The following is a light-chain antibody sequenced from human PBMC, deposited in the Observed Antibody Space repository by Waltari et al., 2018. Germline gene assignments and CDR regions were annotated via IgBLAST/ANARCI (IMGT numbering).Light chain of an antibody. V-gene: IGKV3-20*01. J-gene: IGKJ1*01. Sequence: EIVLTQSPGTLSLSPGERATLSRRSSQSVGRSLAWYQQKPGQAPRLLIYGASSRATGIPDRFSGSGSWTDFSLTISRLEPEDFAVYYCQHYVRLPATFGQGTKVEIK. CDR3: QHYVRLPAT. CDR1: QSVGRS. CDR2: GAS.